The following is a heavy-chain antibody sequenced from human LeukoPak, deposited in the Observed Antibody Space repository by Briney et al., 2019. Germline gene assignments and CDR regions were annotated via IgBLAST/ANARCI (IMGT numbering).Heavy chain of an antibody. D-gene: IGHD6-6*01. CDR1: DGSFSGYY. Sequence: KSSETLSLTCAVYDGSFSGYYWSWIRQPPGKGLEWIGEINHSGSTNYNPSLKSRVTMSVDTSKSQFSLKLSSVTAVDTAVYYCARRPSIAARPGAFDIWGPGTMVTVSS. V-gene: IGHV4-34*01. CDR3: ARRPSIAARPGAFDI. J-gene: IGHJ3*02. CDR2: INHSGST.